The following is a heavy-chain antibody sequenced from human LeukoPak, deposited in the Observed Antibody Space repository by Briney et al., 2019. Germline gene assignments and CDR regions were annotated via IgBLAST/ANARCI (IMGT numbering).Heavy chain of an antibody. V-gene: IGHV3-23*01. J-gene: IGHJ3*02. CDR3: AKSIRGLLWFGEPAFDAFDI. CDR1: GFTFSSYA. CDR2: ISGSGGST. Sequence: PGWSLRLSCAASGFTFSSYAMSWVRQAPGKGLEWVSAISGSGGSTYYADSVKGRFTISRDNSKDTLYLQMNSLRAEDTAVYYCAKSIRGLLWFGEPAFDAFDIWGQGTMVTVSS. D-gene: IGHD3-10*01.